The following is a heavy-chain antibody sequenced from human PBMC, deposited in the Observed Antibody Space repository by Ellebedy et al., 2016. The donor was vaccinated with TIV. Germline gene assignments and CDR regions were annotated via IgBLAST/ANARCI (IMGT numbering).Heavy chain of an antibody. CDR3: ARLLRGYFDL. V-gene: IGHV4-38-2*01. J-gene: IGHJ2*01. CDR2: IYYSGST. CDR1: GFTFSDYY. Sequence: ESLKISXAASGFTFSDYYMSWIRQPPGKGLEWIGSIYYSGSTYYNPSLKSRVTISVDTSKNQFSLKLSSVTAADTAVYYCARLLRGYFDLWGRGTLVTVSS.